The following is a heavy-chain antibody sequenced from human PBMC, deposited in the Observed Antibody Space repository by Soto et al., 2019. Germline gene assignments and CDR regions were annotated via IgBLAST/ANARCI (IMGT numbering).Heavy chain of an antibody. CDR3: ANLGDRIAAHSVNWFDP. V-gene: IGHV3-30*18. Sequence: QPGGSLRLSCAASGFTFSSYGMHWVRQAPGKGLEWVAVISYDGSNKYYADSVKGRFTISRDNSKNTLYLQMNSLRAEDTAVYYCANLGDRIAAHSVNWFDPWGQGTLVTVSS. CDR2: ISYDGSNK. J-gene: IGHJ5*02. CDR1: GFTFSSYG. D-gene: IGHD6-13*01.